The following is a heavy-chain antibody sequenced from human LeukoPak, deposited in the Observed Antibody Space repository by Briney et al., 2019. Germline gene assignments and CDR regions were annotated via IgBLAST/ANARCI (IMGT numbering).Heavy chain of an antibody. CDR2: IYYSGNT. D-gene: IGHD6-13*01. CDR3: ARAKITAADIDRPFDP. Sequence: SETLSLTCTVSGGSISSSIYYWGWIRQPPGKGLEWIGSIYYSGNTYYNPSLNSRVTISVDTSKNQFSLKLSSVTAADTALYYCARAKITAADIDRPFDPWGQGTLVTVSS. J-gene: IGHJ5*02. CDR1: GGSISSSIYY. V-gene: IGHV4-39*07.